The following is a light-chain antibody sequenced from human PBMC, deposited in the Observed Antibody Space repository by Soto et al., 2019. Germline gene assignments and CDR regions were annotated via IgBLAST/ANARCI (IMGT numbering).Light chain of an antibody. CDR1: QGIANY. J-gene: IGKJ3*01. V-gene: IGKV1-27*01. Sequence: DIQMTQSPSSLSASEGDTVTITCRASQGIANYLAWYQQKPGKVPKLLIYAASTLQSGVPFRFSGSGSGRYFTLTISSLQPEDVATYYCQKYDSSPRTFGPGTKVDIK. CDR2: AAS. CDR3: QKYDSSPRT.